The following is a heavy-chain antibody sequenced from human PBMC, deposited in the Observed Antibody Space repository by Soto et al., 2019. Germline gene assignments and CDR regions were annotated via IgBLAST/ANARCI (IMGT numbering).Heavy chain of an antibody. V-gene: IGHV3-33*01. J-gene: IGHJ4*02. Sequence: QVQLVEAGGGVVQPGRSLRLSCEASGFTFSSYGMHWVRQAPGKGLEWVAVIWYDGSNKYYADSVKGRFTISRDNSKNTLYLQINSLRAEETSVYHCARGGYYDTSGYYSTSYYFDYWGQGTLVTVSS. CDR3: ARGGYYDTSGYYSTSYYFDY. CDR1: GFTFSSYG. D-gene: IGHD3-22*01. CDR2: IWYDGSNK.